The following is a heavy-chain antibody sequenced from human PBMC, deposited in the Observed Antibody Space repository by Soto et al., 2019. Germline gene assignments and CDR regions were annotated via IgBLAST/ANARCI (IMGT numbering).Heavy chain of an antibody. J-gene: IGHJ4*02. CDR3: ARLGLYYDFWSGSDQLDY. D-gene: IGHD3-3*01. CDR1: GGSISSSSYY. V-gene: IGHV4-39*01. Sequence: SETLSLTCTVSGGSISSSSYYWGWIRQPPGKGLEWIGSIYYSGSTYYNPSLKSRVTISVDTSKNQFSLKLSSVTAADTAVYYCARLGLYYDFWSGSDQLDYWGQGTLVTVSS. CDR2: IYYSGST.